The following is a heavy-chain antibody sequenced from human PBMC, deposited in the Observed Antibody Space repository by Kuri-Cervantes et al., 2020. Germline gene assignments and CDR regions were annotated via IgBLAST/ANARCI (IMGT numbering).Heavy chain of an antibody. J-gene: IGHJ6*02. Sequence: SETLSLTCTVSGGSISSYYRSWIRQPPGKGLEWIGYIYYSGSTNYNPSLKSRVTISVDTSKNQFSLKLSSVTAADTAVYYCAREYYYDSSGYYGGHYYYGMDVWGQGTTVTVSS. V-gene: IGHV4-59*01. CDR3: AREYYYDSSGYYGGHYYYGMDV. CDR1: GGSISSYY. CDR2: IYYSGST. D-gene: IGHD3-22*01.